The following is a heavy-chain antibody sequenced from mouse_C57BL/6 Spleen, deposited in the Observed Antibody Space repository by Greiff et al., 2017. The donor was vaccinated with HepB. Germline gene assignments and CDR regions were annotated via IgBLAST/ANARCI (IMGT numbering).Heavy chain of an antibody. CDR1: GYAFSSSW. V-gene: IGHV1-82*01. J-gene: IGHJ3*01. Sequence: QVQLQQSGPELVKPGASVKISCKASGYAFSSSWMNWVKQRPGQGLEWIGRIYPGDGDTNYNGKFKGKATLTADKSSSTAYMQLSSLTSEDSAVYFCAKPPYYYGSSYGFAYWGQGTLVTVSA. D-gene: IGHD1-1*01. CDR3: AKPPYYYGSSYGFAY. CDR2: IYPGDGDT.